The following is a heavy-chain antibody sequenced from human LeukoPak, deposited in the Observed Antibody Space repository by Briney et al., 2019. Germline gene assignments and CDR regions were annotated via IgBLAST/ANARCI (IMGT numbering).Heavy chain of an antibody. J-gene: IGHJ3*02. CDR3: ARVDLYGNDAFDI. V-gene: IGHV3-53*01. CDR2: IYSGGST. CDR1: GFTVSSNY. D-gene: IGHD2-8*01. Sequence: PGGSLRLSCAASGFTVSSNYMSWVRQAPGKGLEWVPVIYSGGSTYYADSVKGRFTISRDNSKNTLYLQMNSLRAEDTAVYYCARVDLYGNDAFDIWGQGTMVTVSS.